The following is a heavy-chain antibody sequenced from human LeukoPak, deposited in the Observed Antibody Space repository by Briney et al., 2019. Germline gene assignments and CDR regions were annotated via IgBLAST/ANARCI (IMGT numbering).Heavy chain of an antibody. CDR1: GFTFSDYY. D-gene: IGHD3-22*01. J-gene: IGHJ4*02. CDR3: ARHSRYYYVSSGYLV. V-gene: IGHV3-11*01. Sequence: PGGSLRLSCAASGFTFSDYYMSWIRQAPGKGLEWVSYISSSGSTIYYADSVKGRFTISRDNAKNSLYLQMNSLRAEDTAVYYCARHSRYYYVSSGYLVWGQGTLVTVSS. CDR2: ISSSGSTI.